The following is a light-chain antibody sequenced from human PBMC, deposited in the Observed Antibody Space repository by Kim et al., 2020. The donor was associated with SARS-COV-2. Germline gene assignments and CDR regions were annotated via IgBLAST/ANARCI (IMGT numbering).Light chain of an antibody. CDR2: GAS. CDR3: QQYGTLPYT. Sequence: PGERATLSCRASHSVASRYLAWYQLKPGQAPRLLIFGASSWAAGVPDRFTGSGSGTDFTPTISSPEPEDFAMYYCQQYGTLPYTFGQGTKLE. V-gene: IGKV3-20*01. CDR1: HSVASRY. J-gene: IGKJ2*01.